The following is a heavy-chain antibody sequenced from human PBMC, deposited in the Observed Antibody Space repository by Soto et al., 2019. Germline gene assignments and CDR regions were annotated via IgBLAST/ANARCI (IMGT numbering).Heavy chain of an antibody. CDR1: GGTFSSYA. V-gene: IGHV1-69*13. CDR3: AGCSGGSCYVFYYFDF. J-gene: IGHJ4*02. CDR2: IIPIFGTT. D-gene: IGHD2-15*01. Sequence: ASVKVSCKASGGTFSSYAISWVRQAPGQGLEWMGGIIPIFGTTNYAQKFQGRVTITADEYTSTAYMELSRRSSEDTALYYCAGCSGGSCYVFYYFDFWGQGTLVTVSS.